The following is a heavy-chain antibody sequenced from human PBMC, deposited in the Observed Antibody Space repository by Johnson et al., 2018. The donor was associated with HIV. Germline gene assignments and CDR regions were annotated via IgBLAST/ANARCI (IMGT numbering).Heavy chain of an antibody. Sequence: VQLVESGGGVVQPGTSLRLSCAASGFTFSSFAMHWVRQAPGKGLEWVAVISGSGGCTYYADSVKGRFTISRDNAKNSLYLQMNSLRAEDTAVYYCARGGADWGGDCNALDIWGQGTMVTVSS. J-gene: IGHJ3*02. CDR3: ARGGADWGGDCNALDI. CDR1: GFTFSSFA. V-gene: IGHV3-21*01. CDR2: ISGSGGCT. D-gene: IGHD2-21*02.